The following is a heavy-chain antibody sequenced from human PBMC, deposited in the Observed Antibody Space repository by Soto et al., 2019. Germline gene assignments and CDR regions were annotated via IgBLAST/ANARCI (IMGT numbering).Heavy chain of an antibody. J-gene: IGHJ3*01. CDR3: ARSNDVLGAVDV. CDR1: GASISRGDCY. V-gene: IGHV4-30-4*08. Sequence: QVQLQESGPGLVKPSETLSLTCTVSGASISRGDCYWSWTRQSPGKGLQWKGYIFHSGETYYTTSLETRLSISLDASKNPFSLDLSSVTAADTAVYFCARSNDVLGAVDVWGPGTVVTVSS. D-gene: IGHD1-1*01. CDR2: IFHSGET.